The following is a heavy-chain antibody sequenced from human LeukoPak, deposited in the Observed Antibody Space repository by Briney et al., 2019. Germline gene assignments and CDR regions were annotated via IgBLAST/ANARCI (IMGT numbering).Heavy chain of an antibody. Sequence: GGSLRLSCAASGFTFSIYSMNWVRQAPGKGLESVSSISSSSSYIYYADSVKGRFTISRDNAKNSLYLQMNSLRAEDTAVYYCARSCSGGSCYSERGYFDYWGQGTLVTVSS. CDR1: GFTFSIYS. D-gene: IGHD2-15*01. CDR3: ARSCSGGSCYSERGYFDY. CDR2: ISSSSSYI. V-gene: IGHV3-21*01. J-gene: IGHJ4*02.